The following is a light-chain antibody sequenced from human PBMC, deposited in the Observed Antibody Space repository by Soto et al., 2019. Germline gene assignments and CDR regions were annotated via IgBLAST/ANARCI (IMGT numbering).Light chain of an antibody. Sequence: EIVMTQSPATLSVSPGESATLSCRASQSISSELAWYQQKPGQPPRLLIYGASTRATGVPARFTGSGSGSDFTLTIIRLQSEDFAVYYCQQGHNWPLTFGQGTRLEI. CDR3: QQGHNWPLT. CDR1: QSISSE. J-gene: IGKJ2*01. V-gene: IGKV3-15*01. CDR2: GAS.